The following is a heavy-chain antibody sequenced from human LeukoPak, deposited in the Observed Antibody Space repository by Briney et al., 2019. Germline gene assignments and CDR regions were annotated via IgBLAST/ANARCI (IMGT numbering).Heavy chain of an antibody. V-gene: IGHV3-23*01. Sequence: GGSLRLSCAASGFIFSNYAMSWVRQAPGKGLEWVSLISADGVSAHYGDSVRGRFTMSRDNSKNTLYLQMSSLRDEDTAVYYCAPDLRGSDWSLDYWGQGTLVIVSS. J-gene: IGHJ4*02. CDR1: GFIFSNYA. D-gene: IGHD3-9*01. CDR2: ISADGVSA. CDR3: APDLRGSDWSLDY.